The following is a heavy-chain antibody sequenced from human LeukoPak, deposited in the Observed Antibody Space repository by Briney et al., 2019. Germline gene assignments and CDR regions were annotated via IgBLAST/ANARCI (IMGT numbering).Heavy chain of an antibody. J-gene: IGHJ4*02. Sequence: PGGSLRLSCAASGFTFSSYGMHWVRQAPGKGLEWVAVISYDGSNKYYADSVKGRFTISRDNPKNTLYLQMNSLRAEDTAVYYCAKDGGDYPHYFDYWGQGTLVTVSS. V-gene: IGHV3-30*18. CDR2: ISYDGSNK. CDR1: GFTFSSYG. D-gene: IGHD4-17*01. CDR3: AKDGGDYPHYFDY.